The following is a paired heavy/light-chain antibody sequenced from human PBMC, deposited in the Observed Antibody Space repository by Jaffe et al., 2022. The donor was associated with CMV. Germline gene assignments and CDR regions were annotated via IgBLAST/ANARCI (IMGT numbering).Light chain of an antibody. Sequence: EIVMTQSPATLSVSPGERATLSCRASQSVSSNLAWYQQKPGQAPRLLIYGASTRATGIPARFSGSGSGTEFTLTISSLQSEDFAVYYCQQYNNWPVFGQGTKVEIK. J-gene: IGKJ1*01. CDR3: QQYNNWPV. CDR1: QSVSSN. V-gene: IGKV3-15*01. CDR2: GAS.
Heavy chain of an antibody. V-gene: IGHV4-4*07. CDR1: GGSISSYY. CDR2: IYTSGST. J-gene: IGHJ5*02. D-gene: IGHD2-2*01. CDR3: ARRALYCSSTSCYSGWFDP. Sequence: QVQLQESGPGLVKPSETLSLTCTVSGGSISSYYWSWIRQPAGKGLEWIGRIYTSGSTNYNPSLKSRVTMSVDTSKNQFSLKLSSVTAADTAVYYCARRALYCSSTSCYSGWFDPWGQGTLVTVSS.